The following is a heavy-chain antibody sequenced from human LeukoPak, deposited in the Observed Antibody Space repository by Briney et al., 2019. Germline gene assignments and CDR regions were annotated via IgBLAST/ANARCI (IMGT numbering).Heavy chain of an antibody. V-gene: IGHV4-34*01. CDR3: ARSRGSSGYYLIPYYFEY. CDR2: INHSGST. CDR1: GGSFSGYY. J-gene: IGHJ4*02. D-gene: IGHD3-22*01. Sequence: PSETLSLTCAVYGGSFSGYYWSWIRQPPGKGLEWIGEINHSGSTNYNPSLKSRVTISVDTSKNQFSLKLSSVTAADTAVYYCARSRGSSGYYLIPYYFEYWGQGTLVTVSS.